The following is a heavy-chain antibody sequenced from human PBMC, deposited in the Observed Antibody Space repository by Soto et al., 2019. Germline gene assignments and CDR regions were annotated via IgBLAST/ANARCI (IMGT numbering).Heavy chain of an antibody. V-gene: IGHV4-31*03. D-gene: IGHD5-18*01. CDR1: GASSNSGGYF. CDR3: ARGFVETAMAFDY. CDR2: IHYSGRT. J-gene: IGHJ4*02. Sequence: QVQLQESGPGLVKPSQTLSRACSVSGASSNSGGYFWSWIRQLPGKGMEWIGYIHYSGRTYYNPSLKSRVVMSMDTSKNDFSLKLSSVTAADTAVFYCARGFVETAMAFDYWGQGALVTVSS.